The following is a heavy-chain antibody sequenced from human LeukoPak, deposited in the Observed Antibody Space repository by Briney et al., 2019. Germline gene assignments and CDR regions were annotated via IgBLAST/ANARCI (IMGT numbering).Heavy chain of an antibody. CDR2: ISGSGGST. J-gene: IGHJ4*02. V-gene: IGHV3-23*01. CDR1: GFTFSSYA. CDR3: AKDPAYYYDSSGYLSS. Sequence: GGSLRLSCAASGFTFSSYAMSWVRQAPGKGLEWVSAISGSGGSTYYADSVKGQFTISRDNSKNTLYLQMNSLRAEDTAVYYCAKDPAYYYDSSGYLSSWGQGTLVTVSS. D-gene: IGHD3-22*01.